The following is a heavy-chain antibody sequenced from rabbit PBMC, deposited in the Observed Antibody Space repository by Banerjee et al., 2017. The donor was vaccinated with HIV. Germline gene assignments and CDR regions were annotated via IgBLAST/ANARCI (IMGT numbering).Heavy chain of an antibody. D-gene: IGHD4-1*01. J-gene: IGHJ4*01. CDR2: IDTGSSGRT. CDR1: GLDSSSSYW. Sequence: QEQLVEYGGDLVQPEGSLTLTCKASGLDSSSSYWICWVRQAPGKGLEWIACIDTGSSGRTYYASWAKGRFTISKTSSTTVSLQLTSLTAADTATYFCARDLAGVIGWNFNLWGQGTLVTVS. V-gene: IGHV1S45*01. CDR3: ARDLAGVIGWNFNL.